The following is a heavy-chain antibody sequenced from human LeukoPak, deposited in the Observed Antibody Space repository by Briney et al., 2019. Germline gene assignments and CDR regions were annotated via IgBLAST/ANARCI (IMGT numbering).Heavy chain of an antibody. V-gene: IGHV1-8*01. D-gene: IGHD2-8*01. CDR3: ARYPPRYCTNGVCYTEPADY. Sequence: ASVKVSCKASGYTFTSYDINWVRQATGQGLEWMGWMDPNSGNTGYAQKFQGRVTMTRNTSISTAYMELSSLRSEDTAVYCCARYPPRYCTNGVCYTEPADYWGQGTLVTVSS. CDR2: MDPNSGNT. CDR1: GYTFTSYD. J-gene: IGHJ4*02.